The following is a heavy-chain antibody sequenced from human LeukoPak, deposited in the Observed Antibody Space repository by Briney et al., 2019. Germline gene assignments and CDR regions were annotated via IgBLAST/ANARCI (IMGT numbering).Heavy chain of an antibody. V-gene: IGHV3-20*04. D-gene: IGHD2-21*02. CDR2: INWNGGII. CDR1: GFTFDDYG. CDR3: ARSMTDNYYYGMDV. Sequence: GGSLRLSCAAAGFTFDDYGMSWVRHAPGKGLEWVSGINWNGGIIGHADSVKGRFTISRDNAKNSLYLQMNSLRAEDTALYYCARSMTDNYYYGMDVWGQGTTVTVSS. J-gene: IGHJ6*02.